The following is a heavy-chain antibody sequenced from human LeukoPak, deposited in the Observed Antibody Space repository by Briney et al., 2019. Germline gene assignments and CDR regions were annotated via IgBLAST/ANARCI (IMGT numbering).Heavy chain of an antibody. CDR3: ARDRGSGGAKNPPDY. CDR2: ISYDGSNK. CDR1: GFTFSSYA. D-gene: IGHD1-26*01. J-gene: IGHJ4*02. V-gene: IGHV3-30*09. Sequence: GGSLRLSCAASGFTFSSYAMHWVRQAPGKGLEWVAVISYDGSNKYYADSVKGRFAISRDNSKNTLYLQMNSLRAGDTAVYYCARDRGSGGAKNPPDYWGQGTLVTVSS.